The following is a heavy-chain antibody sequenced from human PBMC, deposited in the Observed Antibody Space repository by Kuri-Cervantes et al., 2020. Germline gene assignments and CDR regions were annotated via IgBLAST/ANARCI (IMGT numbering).Heavy chain of an antibody. Sequence: ASVKVSCKASGYTFTSYGISWVRQAPGQGLEWMGWISAYNGNTNYAQKLQGRVTMTRDTSTSTVYMELSSLRSEDTAVYYCAREGGASEYYFDSWGRGTLVTDSS. CDR1: GYTFTSYG. CDR2: ISAYNGNT. J-gene: IGHJ4*02. D-gene: IGHD1-26*01. CDR3: AREGGASEYYFDS. V-gene: IGHV1-18*01.